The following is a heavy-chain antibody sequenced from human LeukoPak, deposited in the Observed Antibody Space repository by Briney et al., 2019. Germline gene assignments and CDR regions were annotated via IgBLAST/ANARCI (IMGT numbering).Heavy chain of an antibody. J-gene: IGHJ5*02. Sequence: SETLSLTCTVSGGSISSYYWSWIRQPPGKGLEWIGYIYYSGSTNYNPSLKSRVTTSVDTSKNQFSLKLSSVTAADTAVYYCARHTGTSCHKSACLGRFDPWGQGTLVTVFS. V-gene: IGHV4-59*08. CDR1: GGSISSYY. CDR3: ARHTGTSCHKSACLGRFDP. D-gene: IGHD2-2*01. CDR2: IYYSGST.